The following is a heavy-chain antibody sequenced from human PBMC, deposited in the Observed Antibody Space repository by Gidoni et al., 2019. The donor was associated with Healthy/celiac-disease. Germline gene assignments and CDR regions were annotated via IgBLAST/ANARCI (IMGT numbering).Heavy chain of an antibody. V-gene: IGHV4-59*01. Sequence: QVQLQESGPGRVKPSETLSLTCTVSGGSISSYYWSWIRQPPGKGLVWIGYIYYSGSTNYNPSLKSRVTISVDTSKNQFSLKLSSVTAADTAVYYCARDDGYNKQVFDYWGQGTLVTVSS. CDR3: ARDDGYNKQVFDY. D-gene: IGHD5-12*01. J-gene: IGHJ4*02. CDR2: IYYSGST. CDR1: GGSISSYY.